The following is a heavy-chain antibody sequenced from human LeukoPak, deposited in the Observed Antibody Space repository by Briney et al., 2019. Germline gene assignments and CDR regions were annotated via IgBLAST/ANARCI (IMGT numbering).Heavy chain of an antibody. CDR3: ARDSSYYDSSGSDAFDI. D-gene: IGHD3-22*01. J-gene: IGHJ3*02. Sequence: PGGSLRLSCAASGFTFSSYWMSWVRQAPGKGLEGVANIKQDGREKYYVDSVKGRFTISRDNAKNSLYLQMNSLRAEDTAVYYCARDSSYYDSSGSDAFDIWGQGTMVTVSS. CDR2: IKQDGREK. CDR1: GFTFSSYW. V-gene: IGHV3-7*01.